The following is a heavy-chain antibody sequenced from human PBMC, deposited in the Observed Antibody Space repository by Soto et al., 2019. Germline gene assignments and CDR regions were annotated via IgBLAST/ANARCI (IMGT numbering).Heavy chain of an antibody. CDR2: TIPIFGTP. CDR3: GRERESAGYYYFDY. J-gene: IGHJ4*02. CDR1: GGTFSAYA. Sequence: QVQLVQSGAEVKKPGSSVKVSCKASGGTFSAYARSWVRQAPGQGLEWMGGTIPIFGTPNYAQKFQDRVTVTADESTSTAYMELSDLRYEDTAVYYCGRERESAGYYYFDYWGQGTRVTVSS. V-gene: IGHV1-69*01. D-gene: IGHD6-13*01.